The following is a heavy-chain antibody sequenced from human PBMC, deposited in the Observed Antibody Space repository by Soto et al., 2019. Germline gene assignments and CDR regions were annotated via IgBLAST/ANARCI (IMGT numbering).Heavy chain of an antibody. CDR3: ARVGLGDCSSTGCYIFQYYYGMDV. D-gene: IGHD2-2*02. Sequence: PSQTLSLTCAISGDSVSSNSAAWNWIRQSPSRGLEWLGRTYYRSKWYNDYAVSVKSRITINPDTSKNQFSLQLNSVTPEDTDVYYCARVGLGDCSSTGCYIFQYYYGMDVLGQGTTVTVPS. V-gene: IGHV6-1*01. CDR1: GDSVSSNSAA. J-gene: IGHJ6*02. CDR2: TYYRSKWYN.